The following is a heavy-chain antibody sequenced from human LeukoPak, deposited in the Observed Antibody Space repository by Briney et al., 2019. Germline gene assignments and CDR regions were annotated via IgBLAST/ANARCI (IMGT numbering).Heavy chain of an antibody. J-gene: IGHJ5*02. Sequence: ASVKVSCKASGYTFTSYAMNWVRQAPGQGLEWMGWINTNTGNPTYAQGFTGRFVFSLDTSVSTAYLQISSLKAEDTAVYYCAGRIAAAGMGWFDPWGQGSLVTVSS. CDR2: INTNTGNP. CDR1: GYTFTSYA. D-gene: IGHD6-13*01. V-gene: IGHV7-4-1*02. CDR3: AGRIAAAGMGWFDP.